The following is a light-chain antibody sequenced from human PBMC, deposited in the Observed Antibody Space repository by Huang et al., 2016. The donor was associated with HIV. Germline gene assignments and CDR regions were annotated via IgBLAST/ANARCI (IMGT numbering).Light chain of an antibody. J-gene: IGKJ1*01. CDR1: RSVSTN. Sequence: EIVMTQSPATLSLSPGERATLSCRASRSVSTNLAWYQQNPGQAPRLLIYGASLRATNIPARFSGSGSGTDFTLTFSSLQPEDFALYYCQQYNNWPWTFGHGTKVEI. CDR3: QQYNNWPWT. V-gene: IGKV3D-15*01. CDR2: GAS.